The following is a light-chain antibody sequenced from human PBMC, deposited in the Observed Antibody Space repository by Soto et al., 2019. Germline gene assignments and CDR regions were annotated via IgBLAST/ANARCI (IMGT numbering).Light chain of an antibody. CDR2: KAL. CDR1: QSRSSW. J-gene: IGKJ1*01. CDR3: QQYNSYPST. V-gene: IGKV1-5*03. Sequence: DIQMTQPPSTRSASVGDRVTMTCRASQSRSSWLAWYQQKPGKAPNLLIYKALSFESGVPSRFSGHEPGTEFTLTISSLQPDDFATYYCQQYNSYPSTFGQGTKVEIK.